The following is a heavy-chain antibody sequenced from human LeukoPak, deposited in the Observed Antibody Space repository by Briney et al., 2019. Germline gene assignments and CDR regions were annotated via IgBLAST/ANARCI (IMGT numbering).Heavy chain of an antibody. Sequence: PSQTLSLTCTVSGGSTSSSNYYWNWIRQPAGKELEWIGRIYTSGNTNYSPSLKSRVTISLDTSKNQLPLQLRSATAADTAVYYCARGGMTGGYSGDAFDIWGQGTMVTVSS. CDR1: GGSTSSSNYY. V-gene: IGHV4-61*02. CDR3: ARGGMTGGYSGDAFDI. D-gene: IGHD2-8*02. CDR2: IYTSGNT. J-gene: IGHJ3*02.